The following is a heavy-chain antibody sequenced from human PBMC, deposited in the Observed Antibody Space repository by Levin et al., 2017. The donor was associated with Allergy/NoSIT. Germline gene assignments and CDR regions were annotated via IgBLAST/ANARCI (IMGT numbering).Heavy chain of an antibody. CDR3: ARGNYYMDV. CDR1: GGSFSGYY. V-gene: IGHV4-34*01. J-gene: IGHJ6*03. CDR2: INHSGST. Sequence: SQTLSLTCAVYGGSFSGYYWSWIRQPPGKGLEWIGEINHSGSTNYNPSLKSRVTISVDTSKNQFSLKLSSVTAADTAVYYCARGNYYMDVWGKGTTVTVSS.